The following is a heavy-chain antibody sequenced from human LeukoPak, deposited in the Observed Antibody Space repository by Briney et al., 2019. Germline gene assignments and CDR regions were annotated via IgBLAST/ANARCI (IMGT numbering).Heavy chain of an antibody. V-gene: IGHV3-48*02. CDR1: GFTFSSYS. Sequence: QPGGSLRLSCAVSGFTFSSYSMNWVRQAPGKGLEWVSYISSSSSYIYYADSVKGRFTISRDSEKNSLYLPMNSLRDEDTAVYYCASLSGGMDVWGQGTTVTVSS. J-gene: IGHJ6*02. CDR3: ASLSGGMDV. CDR2: ISSSSSYI.